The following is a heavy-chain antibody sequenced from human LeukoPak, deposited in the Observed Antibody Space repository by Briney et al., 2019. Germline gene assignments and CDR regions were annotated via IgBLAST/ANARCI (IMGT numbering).Heavy chain of an antibody. CDR3: AISREGAAAGEIRL. CDR1: GGTFSSYA. V-gene: IGHV1-69*06. CDR2: IIPIFGTA. J-gene: IGHJ4*02. D-gene: IGHD6-13*01. Sequence: SVKVSCKASGGTFSSYAISWVRQAPGQGLEWMGGIIPIFGTANYAQKFQGRVTITADTSTDTAYMELSSLRSEDTAVYYCAISREGAAAGEIRLWGQGTLVTVSS.